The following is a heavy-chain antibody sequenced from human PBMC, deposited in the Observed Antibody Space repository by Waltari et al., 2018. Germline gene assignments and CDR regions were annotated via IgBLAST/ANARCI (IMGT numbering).Heavy chain of an antibody. CDR3: TVSGIAARPPFDY. D-gene: IGHD6-6*01. J-gene: IGHJ4*02. CDR1: GFTFGDYA. Sequence: EVQLVESGGGLVQPGRSLRLSCTASGFTFGDYAMSWFRQAPGKGLEWVGFIRSKAYGGTTEYAASVKGRFTISRDDSKSIAYLQMNSLKTEDTAVYYCTVSGIAARPPFDYWGQGTLVTVSS. V-gene: IGHV3-49*03. CDR2: IRSKAYGGTT.